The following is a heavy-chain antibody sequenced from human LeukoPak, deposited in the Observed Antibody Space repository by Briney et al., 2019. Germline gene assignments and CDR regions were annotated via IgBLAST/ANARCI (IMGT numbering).Heavy chain of an antibody. CDR3: ARRDDI. CDR2: INHSGST. J-gene: IGHJ3*02. Sequence: PSETLSLAGAVYGGSFSGYYWSWIRQPPGKGLEWIGEINHSGSTNYNPSLKSRVTISVDTSKNQFSLKLSSVTAADTAVYYCARRDDIWGQGTMVAVSS. CDR1: GGSFSGYY. V-gene: IGHV4-34*01.